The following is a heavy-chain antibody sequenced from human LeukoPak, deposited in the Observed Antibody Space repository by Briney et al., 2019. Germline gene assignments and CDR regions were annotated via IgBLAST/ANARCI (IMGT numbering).Heavy chain of an antibody. CDR3: ARDRGVVGASLYYFDY. D-gene: IGHD1-26*01. J-gene: IGHJ4*02. CDR2: INPISGGT. CDR1: RYTFTRYY. V-gene: IGHV1-2*02. Sequence: ASVKVSCRASRYTFTRYYIHWVRQAPGQGREWMGSINPISGGTDYAQKFQGRVTMTRDTSISTAYMELSSLRSDDMAVYYCARDRGVVGASLYYFDYWGQGTLVTVSS.